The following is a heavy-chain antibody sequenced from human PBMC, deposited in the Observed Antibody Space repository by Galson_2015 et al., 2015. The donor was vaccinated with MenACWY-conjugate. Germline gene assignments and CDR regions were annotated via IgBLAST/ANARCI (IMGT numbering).Heavy chain of an antibody. CDR2: IYPGDSDT. CDR3: ARLLSDYDFWSGYQPRGHFDY. J-gene: IGHJ4*02. CDR1: GYSFTSYW. V-gene: IGHV5-51*01. Sequence: QSGAEVKKPGESLTISCKGSGYSFTSYWIGWVRQMPGKGLEWMGIIYPGDSDTRYSPSFQGQVTISADKSISTAYLQWSSLKASDTAMYYCARLLSDYDFWSGYQPRGHFDYWGQGTLVTVSS. D-gene: IGHD3-3*01.